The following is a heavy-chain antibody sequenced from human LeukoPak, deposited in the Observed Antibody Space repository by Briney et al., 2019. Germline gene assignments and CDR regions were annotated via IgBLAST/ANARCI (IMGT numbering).Heavy chain of an antibody. J-gene: IGHJ4*02. Sequence: SETLSLTCTVSGGSISSSSYYWGWLRQPPGKGLEWIGSIYYSGSTYYNPSLKSRVTISVDTSKNQFSLKLSSVTAADTAVYYCARTHWDRWLQSHGFDYWGQGTLVTVSS. V-gene: IGHV4-39*01. CDR3: ARTHWDRWLQSHGFDY. D-gene: IGHD5-24*01. CDR1: GGSISSSSYY. CDR2: IYYSGST.